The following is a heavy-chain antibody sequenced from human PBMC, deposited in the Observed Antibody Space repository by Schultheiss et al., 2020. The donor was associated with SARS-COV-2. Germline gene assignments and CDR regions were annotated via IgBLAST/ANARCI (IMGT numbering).Heavy chain of an antibody. J-gene: IGHJ5*02. CDR2: VYTSGST. V-gene: IGHV4-61*02. CDR1: GGSISSGSYY. CDR3: ARGRLRFGVATPRWFDP. D-gene: IGHD3-3*01. Sequence: SQTLSLTCTVSGGSISSGSYYWSWIRQPAGKGLEWLGRVYTSGSTNYNPSLKSRVTISVDTSKNQFSLKLSSVTAADTAVYYCARGRLRFGVATPRWFDPWGQGTLVTVSS.